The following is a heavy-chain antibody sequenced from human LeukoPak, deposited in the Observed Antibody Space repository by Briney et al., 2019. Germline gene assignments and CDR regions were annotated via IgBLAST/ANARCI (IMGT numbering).Heavy chain of an antibody. D-gene: IGHD3-22*01. CDR3: ARDQGRSYYDSSGYYQSPPWFDP. Sequence: GASVKVSCKASGYTFTSYYMHWVRQAPGRELEWMGIINPSGGSTSYAQKFQGRVTMTRDTSTSTVYMELSSLRSEDTAVYYCARDQGRSYYDSSGYYQSPPWFDPWGQGTLVTVSS. V-gene: IGHV1-46*01. CDR2: INPSGGST. CDR1: GYTFTSYY. J-gene: IGHJ5*02.